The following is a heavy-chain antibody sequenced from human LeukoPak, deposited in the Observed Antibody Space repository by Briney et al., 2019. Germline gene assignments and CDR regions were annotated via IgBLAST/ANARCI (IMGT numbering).Heavy chain of an antibody. Sequence: SQTLSLTCAISGDRVSTNSAAWIWIRQSPSRGLEWLGRTYYSSKWYSDCAVSVKNRITINPDTSKNQFSLQLNSVTPEDTAVYYCARGTSAKNAFDVWGQGTLVTVSP. CDR2: TYYSSKWYS. J-gene: IGHJ3*01. CDR1: GDRVSTNSAA. CDR3: ARGTSAKNAFDV. V-gene: IGHV6-1*01. D-gene: IGHD3-10*01.